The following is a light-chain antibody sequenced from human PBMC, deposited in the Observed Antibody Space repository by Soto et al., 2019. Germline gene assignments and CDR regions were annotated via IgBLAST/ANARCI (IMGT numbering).Light chain of an antibody. J-gene: IGKJ1*01. V-gene: IGKV3D-20*01. CDR1: LSVSSSY. Sequence: EIVLTQSPATLSLSPGERATLSCGASLSVSSSYLAWYQQKPGLAPRLLIYDASSRATGIPDRFSGSGSGTDFTLTISRLEPEDFAVYYCQQYGSSPGTFGQGTTVEIK. CDR2: DAS. CDR3: QQYGSSPGT.